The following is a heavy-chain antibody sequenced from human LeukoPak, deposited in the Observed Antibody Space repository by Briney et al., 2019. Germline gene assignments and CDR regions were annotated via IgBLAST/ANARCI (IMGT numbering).Heavy chain of an antibody. CDR1: GFTFSSYE. J-gene: IGHJ4*02. Sequence: GGSLRLSCVASGFTFSSYEMNWVRQAPGKGLEWVSYISSSGSTIYYAESVKGRFTISRDNAKKSLYLQMNSLRAEDTAVYYCAGGHSSGYYPIDYWGQGTLVTVTS. CDR2: ISSSGSTI. CDR3: AGGHSSGYYPIDY. V-gene: IGHV3-48*03. D-gene: IGHD3-22*01.